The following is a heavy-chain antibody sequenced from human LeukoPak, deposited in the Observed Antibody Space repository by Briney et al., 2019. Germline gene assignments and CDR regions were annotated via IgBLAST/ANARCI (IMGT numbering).Heavy chain of an antibody. CDR2: ISYDGSNK. CDR3: ARASLYCTNGVCYVLDY. J-gene: IGHJ4*02. D-gene: IGHD2-8*01. V-gene: IGHV3-30-3*01. Sequence: GGSLRLSCAASGFTFSSNAMHWVRQAPGKGLEWVAVISYDGSNKYYADSVKGRFTISRDNSKNTLYLQMNSLRAEDTAVYYCARASLYCTNGVCYVLDYWGQGTLVTVSS. CDR1: GFTFSSNA.